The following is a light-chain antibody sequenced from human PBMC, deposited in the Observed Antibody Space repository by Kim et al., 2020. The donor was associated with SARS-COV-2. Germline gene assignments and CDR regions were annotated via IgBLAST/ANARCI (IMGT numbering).Light chain of an antibody. Sequence: DIQMTQSPSTLSASVGDRVTITCRASQSISSWLAWYQQKPGKAPKLLIYMASSLESGVPSRFSGSGSGTEFTLTISSLQPDDFATYYCQQYNSYPYTFGQGTKLEIK. V-gene: IGKV1-5*03. CDR2: MAS. J-gene: IGKJ2*01. CDR3: QQYNSYPYT. CDR1: QSISSW.